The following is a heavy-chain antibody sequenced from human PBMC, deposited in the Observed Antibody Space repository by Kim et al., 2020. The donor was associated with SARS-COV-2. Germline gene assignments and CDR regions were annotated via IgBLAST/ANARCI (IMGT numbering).Heavy chain of an antibody. CDR1: GDSIRSGHYY. CDR3: ARAPKDYCGGDCYHWFDS. CDR2: IYYSGTT. J-gene: IGHJ5*01. V-gene: IGHV4-31*03. D-gene: IGHD2-21*02. Sequence: SETLSLTCSVSGDSIRSGHYYWTWIRQHPGKGLEWIGHIYYSGTTNYNPSFKSRLSILVDTSKNQFSLKLNSVTAADTAVYYCARAPKDYCGGDCYHWFDSWGQGTLVSVSA.